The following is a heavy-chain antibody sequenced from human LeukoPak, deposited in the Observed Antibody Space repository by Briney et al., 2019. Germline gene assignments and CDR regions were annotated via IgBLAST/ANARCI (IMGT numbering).Heavy chain of an antibody. D-gene: IGHD3-10*01. CDR3: ANYGAGTYRFDP. Sequence: PSQTLSLTCTVSGASISSGGYCWSWIRQHPGKGLEWIGYICYSGTTYYNPSLKGRVTISVDMSENQFSLKLSSVTAADTAVYYCANYGAGTYRFDPWGQGTLVTVSS. CDR1: GASISSGGYC. V-gene: IGHV4-31*03. CDR2: ICYSGTT. J-gene: IGHJ5*02.